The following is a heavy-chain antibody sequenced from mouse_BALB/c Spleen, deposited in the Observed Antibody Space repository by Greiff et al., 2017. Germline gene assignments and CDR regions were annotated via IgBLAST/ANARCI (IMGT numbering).Heavy chain of an antibody. V-gene: IGHV14-3*02. D-gene: IGHD3-3*01. CDR2: IDPANGNT. CDR1: GFNIKDTY. Sequence: EVQLQQSGAELVKPGASVKLSCTASGFNIKDTYMHWVKQRPEQGLEWIGRIDPANGNTKYDPKFQGKATITADTSSNTAYLQLSSLTSEDTAVYYCASGGGLGRSDRYFDVWGAGTTVTVSS. J-gene: IGHJ1*01. CDR3: ASGGGLGRSDRYFDV.